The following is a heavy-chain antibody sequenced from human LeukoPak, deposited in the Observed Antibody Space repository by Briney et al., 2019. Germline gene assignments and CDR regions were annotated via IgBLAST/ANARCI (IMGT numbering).Heavy chain of an antibody. J-gene: IGHJ3*02. D-gene: IGHD3-22*01. V-gene: IGHV1-18*01. CDR3: ARAYQYYYDSSGYSGSAFDI. CDR2: ISAYNGNT. Sequence: ASVKVSCKASGYAFTSYGISWVRQAPGQGLEWMGWISAYNGNTNYAQKLQGRATMTTDTSTSTAYMELRSLRSDDTAVYYCARAYQYYYDSSGYSGSAFDIWGQGTMVTVSS. CDR1: GYAFTSYG.